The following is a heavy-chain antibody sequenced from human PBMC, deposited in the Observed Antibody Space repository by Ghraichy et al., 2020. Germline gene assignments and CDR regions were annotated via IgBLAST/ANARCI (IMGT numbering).Heavy chain of an antibody. V-gene: IGHV3-30-3*01. D-gene: IGHD3-22*01. CDR1: RFNFNNYV. CDR2: ISFDGNIK. Sequence: SLNISCVGSRFNFNNYVLHWVRQAPDKGLEWVAVISFDGNIKHYADSVKGRFTISRDNSKNTLYLQMDSLRAEDTAVFHCAGSRDSAWHNFDYWGQGTLVTVS. CDR3: AGSRDSAWHNFDY. J-gene: IGHJ4*02.